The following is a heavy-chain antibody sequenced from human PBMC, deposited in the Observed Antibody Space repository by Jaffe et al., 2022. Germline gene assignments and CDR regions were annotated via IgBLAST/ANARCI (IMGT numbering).Heavy chain of an antibody. Sequence: EVQLVESGGGLVQPGGSLRLSCAASGFTVSSNYMSWVRQAPGKGLEWVSVIYSGGSTYYADSVKGRFTISRDNSKNTLYLQMNSLRAEDTAVYYCARALRDGYNYYYYYYYMDVWGKGTTVTVSS. V-gene: IGHV3-66*02. CDR1: GFTVSSNY. J-gene: IGHJ6*03. CDR2: IYSGGST. CDR3: ARALRDGYNYYYYYYYMDV. D-gene: IGHD5-12*01.